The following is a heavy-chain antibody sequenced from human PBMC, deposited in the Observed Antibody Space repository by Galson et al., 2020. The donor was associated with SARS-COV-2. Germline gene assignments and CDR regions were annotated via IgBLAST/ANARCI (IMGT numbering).Heavy chain of an antibody. V-gene: IGHV3-30*04. J-gene: IGHJ6*03. Sequence: GGSLRLSCAASGFTFSSYAMHWVRQAPGKGLEWVAVISYDGSNKYYADSVKGRFTISRDNSKNTLYLQMNSLRAEDTAVYYCASQPNRAYSNYYYYYMDVWGKGTTVTVSS. CDR2: ISYDGSNK. CDR1: GFTFSSYA. CDR3: ASQPNRAYSNYYYYYMDV. D-gene: IGHD4-4*01.